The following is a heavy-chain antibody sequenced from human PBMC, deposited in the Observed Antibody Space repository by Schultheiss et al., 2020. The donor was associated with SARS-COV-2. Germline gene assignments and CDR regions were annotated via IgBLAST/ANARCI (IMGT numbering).Heavy chain of an antibody. CDR1: GGSISSYY. D-gene: IGHD3-3*01. J-gene: IGHJ3*02. V-gene: IGHV4-59*08. CDR2: IYYSGST. Sequence: SETLSLTCTVSGGSISSYYWSWIRQPPGKGLEWIGYIYYSGSTNYNPSLKSRVTISVDTSKNQFSLKLSSVTAADTAVYYCARRGDYDFWSGYAGGAFDIWGQGTMVTVSS. CDR3: ARRGDYDFWSGYAGGAFDI.